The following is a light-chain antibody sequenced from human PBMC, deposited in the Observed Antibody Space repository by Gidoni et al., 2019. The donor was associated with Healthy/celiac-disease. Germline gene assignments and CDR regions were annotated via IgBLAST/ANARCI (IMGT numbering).Light chain of an antibody. V-gene: IGKV1-33*01. CDR1: LDISNY. J-gene: IGKJ3*01. Sequence: DIQLTQSPSSLSASVGDRVTITCQASLDISNYLNWYQQKPGKAPKLLIYDASNLETAVPSRFSGSGSGTDFTFTISSLQPEDIATYYCQQYDNLLFTFGPGTKVDIK. CDR2: DAS. CDR3: QQYDNLLFT.